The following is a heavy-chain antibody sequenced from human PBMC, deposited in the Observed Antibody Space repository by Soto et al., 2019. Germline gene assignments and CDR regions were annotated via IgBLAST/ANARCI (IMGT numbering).Heavy chain of an antibody. V-gene: IGHV3-23*01. J-gene: IGHJ4*02. CDR3: AKDRRAGGNYGFYSDF. CDR2: SSATGAGT. CDR1: GFTFSSYG. Sequence: VQLLESGGGLVQPGGSLRLSCAASGFTFSSYGMTWVRQAPGKGLEWVSFSSATGAGTYYADSVKGRFTISRDNSKNTVYLPMTSLRADDTAVYYCAKDRRAGGNYGFYSDFWGQGALVIVSS. D-gene: IGHD1-7*01.